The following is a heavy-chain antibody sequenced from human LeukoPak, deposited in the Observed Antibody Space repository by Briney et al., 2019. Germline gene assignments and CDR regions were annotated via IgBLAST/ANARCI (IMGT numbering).Heavy chain of an antibody. Sequence: GGSMRLSCSVSGFSFSSYVLHWVRQAPGKGLESVSGISQNGDNTYYADSVKGRFTISKDNSENTLYLQMNSLRPEDTAVYYCMNPNHYGSGRWGQGTLVTVSS. V-gene: IGHV3-64D*06. J-gene: IGHJ4*02. CDR2: ISQNGDNT. CDR3: MNPNHYGSGR. CDR1: GFSFSSYV. D-gene: IGHD3-10*01.